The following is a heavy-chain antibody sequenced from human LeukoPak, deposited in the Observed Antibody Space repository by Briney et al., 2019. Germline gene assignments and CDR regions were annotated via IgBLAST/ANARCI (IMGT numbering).Heavy chain of an antibody. CDR1: GFTFSSYA. J-gene: IGHJ4*02. V-gene: IGHV3-30-3*01. D-gene: IGHD3-9*01. Sequence: PGRSLRLSCAASGFTFSSYAMHWVRQAPGKGLEWVAVISYDGSNKYYADSVKGRFTISRDNSKNTLYLQMNSLRAEDTAVYYCARESPIAWSAFDYWGQGTLVTVSS. CDR3: ARESPIAWSAFDY. CDR2: ISYDGSNK.